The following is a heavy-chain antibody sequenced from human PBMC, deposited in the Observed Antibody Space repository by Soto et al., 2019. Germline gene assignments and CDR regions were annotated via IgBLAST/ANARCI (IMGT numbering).Heavy chain of an antibody. CDR1: GYTFTSYA. CDR3: ARAQQTQPVSTSDVNWFDP. D-gene: IGHD2-2*01. J-gene: IGHJ5*02. V-gene: IGHV1-69*13. Sequence: SVKVSCKASGYTFTSYAISWVRQAPGQGLEWMGGIIPIFGTANYAQKFQGRVTITADESTSTAYMELSSLRSEDTAVYYCARAQQTQPVSTSDVNWFDPWGQGTLVTVSS. CDR2: IIPIFGTA.